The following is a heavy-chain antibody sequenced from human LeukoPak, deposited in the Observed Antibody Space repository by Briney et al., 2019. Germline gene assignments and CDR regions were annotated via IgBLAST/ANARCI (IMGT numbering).Heavy chain of an antibody. V-gene: IGHV4-4*09. CDR2: IYTSGST. D-gene: IGHD3-22*01. Sequence: SETLSLTCTVSGGSISSYYWSWIRQPPGEGLEWIGYIYTSGSTNYNPSLKSRVTISVDTSKNQFSLKLSSVTAADTAAYYCARRDSSGYYGYWGQGTLVNVSS. J-gene: IGHJ4*02. CDR3: ARRDSSGYYGY. CDR1: GGSISSYY.